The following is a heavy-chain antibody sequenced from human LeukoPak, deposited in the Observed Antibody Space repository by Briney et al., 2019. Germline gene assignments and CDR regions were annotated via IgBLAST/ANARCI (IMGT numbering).Heavy chain of an antibody. Sequence: SETLSLTCTVSGGSISSYYWSWIRQPPGKGLEWIGYIYYSGSTNYNPSLKSRVTISVDTSKNQFSLKLSSVTAADPAVYYCAREVSCSSTSCDYYYYYMDVWGKGTTVTVSS. J-gene: IGHJ6*03. CDR2: IYYSGST. D-gene: IGHD2-2*01. CDR1: GGSISSYY. CDR3: AREVSCSSTSCDYYYYYMDV. V-gene: IGHV4-59*01.